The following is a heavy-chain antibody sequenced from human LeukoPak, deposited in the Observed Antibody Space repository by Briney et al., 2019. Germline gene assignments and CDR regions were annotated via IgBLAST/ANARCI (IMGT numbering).Heavy chain of an antibody. D-gene: IGHD1-1*01. Sequence: GGSLRLSCAASGFTFSSYWMSWVRQAPGKGLEWVANIKQDGSDKNYVDSVKGRFTISKDNAKNLLALEMNGLRAEDTAVYYCATYKNQLRTVYFDYWGQGTLVTVSS. V-gene: IGHV3-7*02. CDR2: IKQDGSDK. CDR3: ATYKNQLRTVYFDY. CDR1: GFTFSSYW. J-gene: IGHJ4*02.